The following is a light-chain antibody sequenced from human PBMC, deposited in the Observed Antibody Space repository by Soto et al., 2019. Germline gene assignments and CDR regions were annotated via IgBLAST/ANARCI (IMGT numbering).Light chain of an antibody. CDR2: AAS. V-gene: IGKV1-9*01. J-gene: IGKJ4*01. CDR3: QQLNAYPLT. Sequence: DIQLTQSPSLLSSSVGDRVTITFRASQAISTYLAWYQQTSGKAPKLLISAASTLQRGVPSRFRGSGSGTQFTLTISSLQPEDFATYYCQQLNAYPLTFGGGTKVDIK. CDR1: QAISTY.